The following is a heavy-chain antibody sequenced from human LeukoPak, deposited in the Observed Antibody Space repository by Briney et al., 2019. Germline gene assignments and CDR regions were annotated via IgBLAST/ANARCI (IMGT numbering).Heavy chain of an antibody. D-gene: IGHD3-22*01. CDR2: VSGPGTTT. CDR1: GFTFINYA. J-gene: IGHJ4*02. Sequence: GGSLRLSCEASGFTFINYAMNWVRQAPEKGLEWVSTVSGPGTTTYYADSVKGRFTVSRDNSKNTVFLQMDGLRAEDTAVYYCATRRSGNYFATFDYWGQGILVTVSS. CDR3: ATRRSGNYFATFDY. V-gene: IGHV3-23*01.